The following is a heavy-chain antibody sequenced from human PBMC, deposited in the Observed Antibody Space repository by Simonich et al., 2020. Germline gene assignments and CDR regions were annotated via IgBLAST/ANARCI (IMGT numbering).Heavy chain of an antibody. CDR2: INPNSGGT. J-gene: IGHJ3*02. V-gene: IGHV1-2*02. CDR3: ARVRFEAFDI. CDR1: GYTFTGYY. Sequence: QVQLVQSGAEVKKPGASVKVSCKASGYTFTGYYMHWVRQAPGQGLEGMGWINPNSGGTNYAPKFQGRVPMTRDTSNSTAYMELSRLRSDDTAVYYCARVRFEAFDIWGQGTMVTVSS.